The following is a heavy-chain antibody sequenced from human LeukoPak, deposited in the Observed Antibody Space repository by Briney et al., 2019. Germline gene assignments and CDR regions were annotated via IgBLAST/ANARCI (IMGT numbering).Heavy chain of an antibody. J-gene: IGHJ6*02. CDR1: GGSLSSYY. V-gene: IGHV4-59*01. D-gene: IGHD4-17*01. CDR2: IYYSGST. CDR3: ARGRGIYGDPYYHGMDV. Sequence: SETLSLTCTVSGGSLSSYYWSWIRLPPGKGLEWIGYIYYSGSTNYNPSLKSRVTISVDTSKNQFSLKLSSVAAADTAVYYCARGRGIYGDPYYHGMDVWGQGTTVTVSS.